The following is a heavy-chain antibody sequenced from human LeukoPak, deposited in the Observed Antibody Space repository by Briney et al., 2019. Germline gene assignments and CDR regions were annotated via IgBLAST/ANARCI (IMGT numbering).Heavy chain of an antibody. D-gene: IGHD1-26*01. J-gene: IGHJ4*02. CDR1: GFTFSSYE. CDR2: ISNSGTTI. CDR3: ARDAHSAHDY. V-gene: IGHV3-48*03. Sequence: GGSLRLSCAASGFTFSSYEMNWVRQAPGKGLEWLSYISNSGTTIYYADSVKGRSTISRDNAKNSLFLQMNSLRAEDTAFYYCARDAHSAHDYWGQGTLVTVSS.